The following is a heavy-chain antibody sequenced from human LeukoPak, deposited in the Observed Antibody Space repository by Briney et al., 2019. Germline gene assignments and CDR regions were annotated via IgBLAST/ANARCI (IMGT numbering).Heavy chain of an antibody. D-gene: IGHD1-26*01. CDR3: ARGVVGATKAFDI. V-gene: IGHV3-11*01. J-gene: IGHJ3*02. CDR2: ISSSGSTI. Sequence: GGSRRLSCAASGYTFSDHYMSWIRHAPEKGLEWGSYISSSGSTIYYAHSVKGRYTISRDNAKNSLYLQMNSLRAEDTAVYYCARGVVGATKAFDIWGQGTMVTVSS. CDR1: GYTFSDHY.